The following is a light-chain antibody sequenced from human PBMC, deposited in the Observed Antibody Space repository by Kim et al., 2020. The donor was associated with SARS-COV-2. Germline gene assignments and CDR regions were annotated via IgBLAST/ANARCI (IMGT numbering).Light chain of an antibody. Sequence: QSVVTQPPSASGSPGQSVTISCTGTSSDVGGYNYVSWYQQHPGKAPKLMIYEVSKRPSGVPDRFSGSKSGNTASLTVSGLQAEDEADYYCSSYAGSKVVFGGGTQLTVL. CDR2: EVS. V-gene: IGLV2-8*01. J-gene: IGLJ2*01. CDR1: SSDVGGYNY. CDR3: SSYAGSKVV.